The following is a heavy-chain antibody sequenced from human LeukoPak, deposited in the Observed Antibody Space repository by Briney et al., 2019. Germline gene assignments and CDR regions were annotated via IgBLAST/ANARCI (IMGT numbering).Heavy chain of an antibody. CDR1: GYSFTSYW. Sequence: GVSLKISCKGSGYSFTSYWIGWVRQMPGKGLEGMGIIYPGDSDTRYSPSFQGQVTISADKSISTAYLQWSSLKASDTAMYYCARPSGYGITGTTPLGYWGQGTLVTVSS. V-gene: IGHV5-51*01. CDR3: ARPSGYGITGTTPLGY. D-gene: IGHD1-7*01. J-gene: IGHJ4*02. CDR2: IYPGDSDT.